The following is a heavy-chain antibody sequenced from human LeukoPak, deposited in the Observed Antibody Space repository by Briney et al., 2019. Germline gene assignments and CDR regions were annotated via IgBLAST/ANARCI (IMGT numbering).Heavy chain of an antibody. CDR2: ISGSNPGT. CDR1: GFTFSTYA. V-gene: IGHV3-23*01. D-gene: IGHD2-15*01. J-gene: IGHJ4*02. Sequence: GGSLRLSCAASGFTFSTYAMSWVHQAPGRGVEWVAAISGSNPGTYHASSVRGRFTISRDNSKNTLHLQMNGLRAEDAAIYYCATASVGHCSGAFCYHFDSWGQGTLVTVSS. CDR3: ATASVGHCSGAFCYHFDS.